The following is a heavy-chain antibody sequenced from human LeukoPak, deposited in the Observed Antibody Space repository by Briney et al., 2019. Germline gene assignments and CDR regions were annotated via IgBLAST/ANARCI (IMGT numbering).Heavy chain of an antibody. J-gene: IGHJ5*02. CDR2: IYYSGST. CDR1: GGSISSGGYY. Sequence: SQTLSLTCTVSGGSISSGGYYWSWIRQHPGKGLEWIGYIYYSGSTYYNPPLKSRVTISVDTSKNQFSLKLSSVTAADTAVYYCARDRQVYDFWSGYYTDNWFDPWGQGTLVTVSS. CDR3: ARDRQVYDFWSGYYTDNWFDP. D-gene: IGHD3-3*01. V-gene: IGHV4-31*03.